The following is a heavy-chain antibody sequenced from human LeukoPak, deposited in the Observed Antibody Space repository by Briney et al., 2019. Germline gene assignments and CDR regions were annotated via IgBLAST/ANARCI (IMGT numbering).Heavy chain of an antibody. V-gene: IGHV3-20*04. D-gene: IGHD5-18*01. J-gene: IGHJ4*02. CDR3: AREELLWLSFDY. CDR1: GFTFDDYG. Sequence: GGSLRLSCAASGFTFDDYGMSWVRQGPGKGLEWVSGINWNGGSIGYADSVKGRFTISRDNAKNSLYLQMNSLRAEDTAVYYCAREELLWLSFDYWGQGTLVTVSS. CDR2: INWNGGSI.